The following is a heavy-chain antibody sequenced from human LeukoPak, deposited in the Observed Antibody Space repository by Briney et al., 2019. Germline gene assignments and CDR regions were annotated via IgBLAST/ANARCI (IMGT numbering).Heavy chain of an antibody. J-gene: IGHJ4*02. V-gene: IGHV1-2*06. CDR3: AREYYDSSGYYGPDY. CDR1: GYTFTGYY. Sequence: GASVKVSCKASGYTFTGYYMHWVRQAPGQGLEWMGRINPNSGGTKYAQKFQGRVTMTRDTSISTAYMELSRLRSDDTAVYYCAREYYDSSGYYGPDYWGQGTLVTVSS. CDR2: INPNSGGT. D-gene: IGHD3-22*01.